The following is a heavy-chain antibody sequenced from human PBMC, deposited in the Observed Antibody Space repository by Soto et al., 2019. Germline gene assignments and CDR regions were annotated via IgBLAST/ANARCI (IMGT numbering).Heavy chain of an antibody. CDR1: GYTFTTYA. Sequence: ASVKVSCKASGYTFTTYAMHWVRLAPGQSLEWMGWINAANGETIYAQKFQGRVTMTTDTSTSTAYMELRSLRSADTAVYYCGRSVGLSYGMDVWGQGTTVTVSS. CDR3: GRSVGLSYGMDV. D-gene: IGHD1-26*01. CDR2: INAANGET. J-gene: IGHJ6*02. V-gene: IGHV1-3*01.